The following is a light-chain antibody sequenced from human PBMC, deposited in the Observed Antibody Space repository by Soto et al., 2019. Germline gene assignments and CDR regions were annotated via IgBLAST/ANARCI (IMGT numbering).Light chain of an antibody. V-gene: IGKV3-20*01. CDR1: QSVRSSY. CDR2: GAS. J-gene: IGKJ3*01. Sequence: EIVLTQSPGTLSLSPGERATLSCRASQSVRSSYLAWYQQKPGQAPRLLIYGASSRATGIPDRFSGSGSGTDFTLTISRLEPEDFAVYYCQQYGSSPPRLTFGPGTKVDIK. CDR3: QQYGSSPPRLT.